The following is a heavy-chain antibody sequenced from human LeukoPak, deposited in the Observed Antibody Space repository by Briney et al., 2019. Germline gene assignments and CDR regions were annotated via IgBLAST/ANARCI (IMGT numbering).Heavy chain of an antibody. CDR2: ISGSGGST. CDR1: GFTFSSYA. Sequence: GGSLRLSCAASGFTFSSYAMSWVRQAPGKGLEWVSVISGSGGSTYYADSVKGRFTISRDNSKNTLYLQMNSLRADDTAVYYCAKDVYDSSGQTFDYWGQGTLVTVSS. CDR3: AKDVYDSSGQTFDY. V-gene: IGHV3-23*01. D-gene: IGHD3-22*01. J-gene: IGHJ4*02.